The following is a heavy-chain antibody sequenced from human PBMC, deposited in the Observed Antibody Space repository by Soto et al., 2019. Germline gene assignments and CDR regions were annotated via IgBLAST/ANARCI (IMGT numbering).Heavy chain of an antibody. D-gene: IGHD2-2*01. V-gene: IGHV3-33*01. CDR3: ARVSSTSCYDY. Sequence: ESGGGVVQPGRSLRLSCAASGFTFSSYGMRWVRQAPGKGLEWVAVIWYDGSNKYYADSVKGRFTISRDNSKNTLYLQMNSLRAEDTAVYYCARVSSTSCYDYWGQGTLVTVSS. J-gene: IGHJ4*02. CDR1: GFTFSSYG. CDR2: IWYDGSNK.